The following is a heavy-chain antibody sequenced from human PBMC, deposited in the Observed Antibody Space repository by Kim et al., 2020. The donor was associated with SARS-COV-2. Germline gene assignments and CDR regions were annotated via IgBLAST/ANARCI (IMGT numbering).Heavy chain of an antibody. D-gene: IGHD3-22*01. CDR1: GYTFTSYG. J-gene: IGHJ6*02. CDR2: ISAYNGNT. V-gene: IGHV1-18*01. Sequence: ASVKVSCKASGYTFTSYGISWVRQAPGQGLEWMGWISAYNGNTNYAQKLQGRVTMTTDTSTSTAYMELRSLRSDDTAVYYCARDEITTIGRGIYYYYGMDVWGQGTTVTVSS. CDR3: ARDEITTIGRGIYYYYGMDV.